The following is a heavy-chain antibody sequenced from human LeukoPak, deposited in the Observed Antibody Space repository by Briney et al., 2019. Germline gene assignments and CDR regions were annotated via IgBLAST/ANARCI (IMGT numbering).Heavy chain of an antibody. D-gene: IGHD1-1*01. CDR3: SRLRPTGDGSHFYNGMDV. CDR2: IRSKPDNYAT. J-gene: IGHJ6*02. V-gene: IGHV3-73*01. Sequence: VQPGGSLRLSCAASGFTFSGSAIHWVRQAAGRGLEWVGRIRSKPDNYATAYAASVNGRFSISRDDSKNMAYLQMNSLTIEDTAVYYCSRLRPTGDGSHFYNGMDVWGQGTTVTVSS. CDR1: GFTFSGSA.